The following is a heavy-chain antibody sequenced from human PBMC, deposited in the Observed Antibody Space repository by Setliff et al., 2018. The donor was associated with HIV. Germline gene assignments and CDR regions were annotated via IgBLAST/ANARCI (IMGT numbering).Heavy chain of an antibody. V-gene: IGHV4-59*01. D-gene: IGHD6-19*01. CDR1: SGSISTYY. J-gene: IGHJ4*02. Sequence: SETLSLTCTVSSGSISTYYWTWIRQPPGKGLEYIGYIYYTGSTDYNPSLNGRVTISIDMSKSQFSLKLNSVTAADTAVYYCARDPNTGWYYLDFWGPGALVTVSS. CDR3: ARDPNTGWYYLDF. CDR2: IYYTGST.